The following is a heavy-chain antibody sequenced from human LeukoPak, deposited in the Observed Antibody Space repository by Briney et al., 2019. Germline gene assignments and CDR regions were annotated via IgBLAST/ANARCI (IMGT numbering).Heavy chain of an antibody. CDR3: ARGVVVVPAAMYYFDY. V-gene: IGHV1-69*01. CDR2: IIPIFGTA. D-gene: IGHD2-2*01. CDR1: GGTFSGYA. Sequence: SVKVSCKASGGTFSGYAISWVRQAPGQGLEWMGGIIPIFGTANYAQKFQGRVTITADESTSTAYMELSSLRSEDTAVYYCARGVVVVPAAMYYFDYWGQGTLVTVSS. J-gene: IGHJ4*02.